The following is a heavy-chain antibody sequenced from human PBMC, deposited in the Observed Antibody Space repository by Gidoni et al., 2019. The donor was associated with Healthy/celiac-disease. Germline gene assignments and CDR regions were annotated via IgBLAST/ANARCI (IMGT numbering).Heavy chain of an antibody. Sequence: EVQLVESGGGLVQPGASLRLSCAASGFTVSSNYMSWVRQAPGKGLEWVSVIYSGGSTYYADSVKGRFTISRDNSKNTLYLQMNSLRAEDTAVYYCARVHSGSYGDAFDIWGQGTMVTVSS. CDR2: IYSGGST. CDR1: GFTVSSNY. CDR3: ARVHSGSYGDAFDI. J-gene: IGHJ3*02. D-gene: IGHD1-26*01. V-gene: IGHV3-66*02.